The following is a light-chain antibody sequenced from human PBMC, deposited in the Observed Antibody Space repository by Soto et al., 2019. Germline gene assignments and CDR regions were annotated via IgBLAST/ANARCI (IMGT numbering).Light chain of an antibody. J-gene: IGKJ1*01. V-gene: IGKV1-5*03. CDR2: KTS. CDR3: QHWNDYAWT. CDR1: QSISIW. Sequence: DIHMTQSPSTLSASVGDRVTITCRASQSISIWLAWYQQKPGKAPNILIYKTSSLYTGVPSRYSGSRSGTEFTLTISSLQPDDFATEYCQHWNDYAWTFGQGTKVEVK.